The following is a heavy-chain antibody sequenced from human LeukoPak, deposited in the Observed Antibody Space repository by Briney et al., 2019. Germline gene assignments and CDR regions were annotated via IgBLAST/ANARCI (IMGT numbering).Heavy chain of an antibody. D-gene: IGHD6-13*01. J-gene: IGHJ5*02. CDR1: GGSTSSYY. CDR3: ARHGTQYSSSWYAVGVFDP. Sequence: SETLSLTCTVSGGSTSSYYWSWIRQPPGKGLEWIGYIYYSGSTNYNPSLKSRVTISVDTSKNQFSLKLSSVTAADTAVYYCARHGTQYSSSWYAVGVFDPWGQGTLVTVSS. CDR2: IYYSGST. V-gene: IGHV4-59*08.